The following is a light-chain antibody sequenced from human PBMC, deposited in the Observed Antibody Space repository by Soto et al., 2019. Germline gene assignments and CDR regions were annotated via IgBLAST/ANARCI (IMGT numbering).Light chain of an antibody. J-gene: IGKJ1*01. Sequence: DIVLTQSLDSLAVSLGEVVTSNCKSSQTVLDSSNNKAKLTWYQQKPGQPPKLIIYWASTRELGVPDRFSGSVSGTDFTLTISSLPAEAVAVYYCQQYYTTPRTFGHGTKVDIK. CDR3: QQYYTTPRT. V-gene: IGKV4-1*01. CDR2: WAS. CDR1: QTVLDSSNNKAK.